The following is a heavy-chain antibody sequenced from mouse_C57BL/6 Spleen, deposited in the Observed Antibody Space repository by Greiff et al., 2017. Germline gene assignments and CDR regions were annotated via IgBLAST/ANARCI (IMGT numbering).Heavy chain of an antibody. D-gene: IGHD1-1*02. CDR1: GYTFTTYP. Sequence: QVQLKESGAELVKPGASVKMSCKASGYTFTTYPIEWMKQNHGKSLEWIGNFHPYNDDTKYNEKFKGKATLTVEKSSSTVYLELSRLTSDDSAVYYCARGSSSWWGYFDVWGTGTTVTVSS. CDR2: FHPYNDDT. J-gene: IGHJ1*03. V-gene: IGHV1-47*01. CDR3: ARGSSSWWGYFDV.